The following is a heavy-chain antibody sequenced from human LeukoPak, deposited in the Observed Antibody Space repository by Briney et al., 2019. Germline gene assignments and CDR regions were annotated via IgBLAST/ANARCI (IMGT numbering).Heavy chain of an antibody. V-gene: IGHV3-49*04. J-gene: IGHJ5*02. CDR2: IRRKAYGGTT. CDR3: TRAMGNLFDP. CDR1: GFTFGDYA. Sequence: PGRSLRLSCTVSGFTFGDYAMSWVRQDPGKGPGWVGFIRRKAYGGTTEYVASVKGRYPISRDDSKSIAYLQMNSLKTEDTAVYYCTRAMGNLFDPWGQGPLVTVSS. D-gene: IGHD3-16*01.